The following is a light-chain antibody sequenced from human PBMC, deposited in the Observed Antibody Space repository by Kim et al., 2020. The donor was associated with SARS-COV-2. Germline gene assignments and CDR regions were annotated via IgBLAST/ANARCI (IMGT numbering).Light chain of an antibody. CDR3: QQFNNWPLYS. Sequence: EVMMTQSPATLSVSPGETATLYCRASQSVNTNFAWYQQKPGQAPRLLIYGASTRASGVPARFSGSGSGTEFTLTISSLQSEDFAVYYCQQFNNWPLYSFGQGTKLEI. CDR2: GAS. V-gene: IGKV3-15*01. CDR1: QSVNTN. J-gene: IGKJ2*03.